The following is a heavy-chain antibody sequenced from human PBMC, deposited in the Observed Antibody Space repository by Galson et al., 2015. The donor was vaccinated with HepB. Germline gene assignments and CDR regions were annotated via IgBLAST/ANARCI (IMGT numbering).Heavy chain of an antibody. V-gene: IGHV4-61*01. CDR2: IYYSGST. CDR3: ARDRAFDY. J-gene: IGHJ4*02. Sequence: ETLSLTCTVSGGSVSSGSYYWSWIRQPPGKGLEWIGYIYYSGSTNYNPSLKSRVTISLDTSKNQFSLKLSSVTAADTAVYYCARDRAFDYWGQGTLVTVSS. CDR1: GGSVSSGSYY.